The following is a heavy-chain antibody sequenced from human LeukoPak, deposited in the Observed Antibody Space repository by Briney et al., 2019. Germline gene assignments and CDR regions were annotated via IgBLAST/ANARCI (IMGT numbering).Heavy chain of an antibody. J-gene: IGHJ6*04. D-gene: IGHD4-23*01. CDR3: AREGSDRYGANPRLDV. V-gene: IGHV4-38-2*02. Sequence: SETLSLTCTVSGYSISSGYYWGWIRQPPGKGLEWIGSIYHSGITNYNASLKRRVTISVDTSKNQFSLKLISVTAADTAVYYCAREGSDRYGANPRLDVWGKGATVTVSS. CDR2: IYHSGIT. CDR1: GYSISSGYY.